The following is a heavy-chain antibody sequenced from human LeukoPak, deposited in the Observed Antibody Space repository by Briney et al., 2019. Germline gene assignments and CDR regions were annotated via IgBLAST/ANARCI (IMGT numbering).Heavy chain of an antibody. J-gene: IGHJ6*03. CDR1: GDSIRSYY. CDR3: ARVGDMDV. Sequence: SETLPLTCTVSGDSIRSYYWSWIRQPAGKGLEWIGRIYTSGSTNSDPSLQNRVTMSVDTSKNQYYLKVSSVTAADTAVYYCARVGDMDVWGKGTTVTVSS. CDR2: IYTSGST. D-gene: IGHD3-16*01. V-gene: IGHV4-4*07.